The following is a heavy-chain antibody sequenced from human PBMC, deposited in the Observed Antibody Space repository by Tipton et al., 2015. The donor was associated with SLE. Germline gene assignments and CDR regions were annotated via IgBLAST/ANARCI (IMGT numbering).Heavy chain of an antibody. CDR1: GFTFSSYG. CDR3: AVKKLEQLGALRD. D-gene: IGHD6-6*01. V-gene: IGHV3-30*02. Sequence: SLRLSCAASGFTFSSYGMHWVRQAPGKGLEWVAFIRYDGSNKYYADSVKGRFTISRDNSKNTLYLQMNSLRAEDTAVYYCAVKKLEQLGALRDWGQGTLVTVSS. J-gene: IGHJ4*02. CDR2: IRYDGSNK.